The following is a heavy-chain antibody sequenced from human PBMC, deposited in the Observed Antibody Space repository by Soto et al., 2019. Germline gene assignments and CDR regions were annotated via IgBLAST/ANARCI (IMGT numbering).Heavy chain of an antibody. CDR3: ARGASDFWGAYPEIHFFDY. D-gene: IGHD3-3*01. CDR2: ISYDGSNK. CDR1: GFTFSSYG. J-gene: IGHJ4*01. Sequence: GGSLRLSCAASGFTFSSYGMHWVRQAPGKGLEWVAVISYDGSNKYYADSVKGRFTISRDNSKNTLYLQMNSLRADDTAVYYCARGASDFWGAYPEIHFFDYWGHGTLVTVSS. V-gene: IGHV3-30*03.